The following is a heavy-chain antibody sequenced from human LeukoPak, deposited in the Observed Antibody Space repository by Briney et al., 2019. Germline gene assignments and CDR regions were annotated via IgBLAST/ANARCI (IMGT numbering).Heavy chain of an antibody. D-gene: IGHD6-6*01. Sequence: ASVKVSCKASGYAFTGYYMHWVRQAPGQGLEWMGWINPNSDVTNSAQKFQGRVTMTRDMSFGTAYMELTRLRSDDTAVYYCARDLSSSSPDYVDYWGQGTLVTVSS. CDR2: INPNSDVT. CDR3: ARDLSSSSPDYVDY. CDR1: GYAFTGYY. V-gene: IGHV1-2*02. J-gene: IGHJ4*02.